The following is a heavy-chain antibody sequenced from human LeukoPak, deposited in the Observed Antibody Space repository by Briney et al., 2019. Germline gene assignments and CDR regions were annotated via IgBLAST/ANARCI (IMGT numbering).Heavy chain of an antibody. J-gene: IGHJ6*02. CDR2: IWYDGSNK. CDR1: GFTFSSYG. V-gene: IGHV3-33*01. CDR3: ARDLVVVPAKGYYYYYGMDV. Sequence: GRSLRLSCAASGFTFSSYGMHWVRQAPGKGLEWVAVIWYDGSNKYYADSVKGRFTISRDNSKNTLYLQMNSLRAEDTAVYYCARDLVVVPAKGYYYYYGMDVWGQGTTVTVSS. D-gene: IGHD2-2*01.